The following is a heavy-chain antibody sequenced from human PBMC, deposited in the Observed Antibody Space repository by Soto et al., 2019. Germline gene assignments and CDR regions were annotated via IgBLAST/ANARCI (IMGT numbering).Heavy chain of an antibody. CDR1: GVTFSSYA. J-gene: IGHJ5*02. V-gene: IGHV1-69*01. CDR2: IIPSCGTA. CDR3: ARVVVGAPS. Sequence: QVQLVQAGADVKKPGSSVKVSCKASGVTFSSYALSWVRQAPGQGLEWMGGIIPSCGTANYAQKFQGRVTITADESTSTAYMELSSLRSEDTAGYYWARVVVGAPSWGQGTLVTVSS. D-gene: IGHD1-26*01.